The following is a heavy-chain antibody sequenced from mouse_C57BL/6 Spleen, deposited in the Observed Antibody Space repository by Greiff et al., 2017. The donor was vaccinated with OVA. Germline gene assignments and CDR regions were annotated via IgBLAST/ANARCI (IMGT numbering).Heavy chain of an antibody. Sequence: QVQLKESGAELVRPGTSVKVSCKASGYAFTNYLIEWVKQRPGQGLEWIGVINPGSGGTNYNEKFKGKATLTADKSSSTAYMQLSSLTSEDSAVYFCARYGKYGSSSSFDYWGQGTTLTVSS. D-gene: IGHD1-1*01. CDR3: ARYGKYGSSSSFDY. CDR2: INPGSGGT. J-gene: IGHJ2*01. V-gene: IGHV1-54*01. CDR1: GYAFTNYL.